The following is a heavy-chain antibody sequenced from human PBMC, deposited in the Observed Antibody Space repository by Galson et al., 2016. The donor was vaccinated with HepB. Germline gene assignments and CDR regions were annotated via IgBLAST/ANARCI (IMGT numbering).Heavy chain of an antibody. CDR1: GFTFDDFA. Sequence: SLRLSCAASGFTFDDFAMHWVRQVPGKGLEWVSGLTWNSGIKAYADSVQGRFIISRDNAKNSLYLQLNSLRPENTALYYCAKEDYDIVAVSNRGFDVWGQGTPVIVSS. D-gene: IGHD3-9*01. V-gene: IGHV3-9*01. CDR2: LTWNSGIK. CDR3: AKEDYDIVAVSNRGFDV. J-gene: IGHJ6*02.